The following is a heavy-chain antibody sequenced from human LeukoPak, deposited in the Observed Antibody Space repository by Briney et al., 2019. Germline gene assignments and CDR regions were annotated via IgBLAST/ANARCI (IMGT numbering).Heavy chain of an antibody. J-gene: IGHJ4*02. CDR1: GFTFSSYA. Sequence: GGSLRLSCAASGFTFSSYAMSWVRQAPGKGLEWVSGISGSGGSTYYADSVKGRFTISRDNSKNTLYLQMISLRAEDTAVYYCAKHQRGQWLDGDFDYWGQGTLVTVSS. V-gene: IGHV3-23*01. CDR2: ISGSGGST. CDR3: AKHQRGQWLDGDFDY. D-gene: IGHD6-19*01.